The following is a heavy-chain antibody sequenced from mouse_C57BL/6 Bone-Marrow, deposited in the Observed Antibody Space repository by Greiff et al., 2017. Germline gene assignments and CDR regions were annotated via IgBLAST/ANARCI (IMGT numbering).Heavy chain of an antibody. Sequence: VQLQQSGAELVRPGTSVKVSCKASGYAFTNYLIEWVKQRPGQGLEWIGVINPGSGGTNYNEKFKGKATLTADKSSSTAYMQLSSLTSEDSAVYFCARSTTVVATYYAMDYWGQGTSVTVSS. V-gene: IGHV1-54*01. CDR2: INPGSGGT. J-gene: IGHJ4*01. D-gene: IGHD1-1*01. CDR1: GYAFTNYL. CDR3: ARSTTVVATYYAMDY.